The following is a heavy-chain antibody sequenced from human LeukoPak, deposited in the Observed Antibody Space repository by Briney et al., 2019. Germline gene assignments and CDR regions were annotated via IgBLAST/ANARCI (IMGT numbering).Heavy chain of an antibody. CDR2: ISGSGSAT. V-gene: IGHV3-23*01. D-gene: IGHD6-19*01. Sequence: PGGSLRLSCAASGFTFGSYAMTWVRQAPGKGLEWVSAISGSGSATYYADSVKGRFTISRDNSKNTLNLQMNSLRAEDTAVYYCATLYSSGWYSTVGDYWGQGTLVTVSS. CDR3: ATLYSSGWYSTVGDY. J-gene: IGHJ4*02. CDR1: GFTFGSYA.